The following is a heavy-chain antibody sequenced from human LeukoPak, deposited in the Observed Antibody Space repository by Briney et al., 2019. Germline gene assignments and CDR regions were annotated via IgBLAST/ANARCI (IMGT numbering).Heavy chain of an antibody. CDR2: IYYSGST. J-gene: IGHJ4*02. D-gene: IGHD3-22*01. CDR3: ARNYYDSTGYLPGLFDY. V-gene: IGHV4-61*01. CDR1: GASVSSVFYY. Sequence: SETLSLTCTVSGASVSSVFYYWSRVRQPPGRGLEWIGYIYYSGSTNYNPSLKSRVTILVDTSKNQFSLRLSSVTAADTAVYYCARNYYDSTGYLPGLFDYWGQGTLVTVSS.